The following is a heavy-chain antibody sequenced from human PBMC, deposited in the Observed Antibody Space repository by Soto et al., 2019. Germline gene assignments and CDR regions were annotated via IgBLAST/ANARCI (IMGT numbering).Heavy chain of an antibody. V-gene: IGHV2-5*02. J-gene: IGHJ5*02. CDR2: IYWDDDK. Sequence: QVTLKESGPALVKPTETLTLTCTFSGFSLNTDKVGVGWVRQPPGKALEWLALIYWDDDKRYSPYLKSRLTITKDTSNNEVVLTMTTLDPVDPATYFCGHRLYTSGWWFDPWGPGTLVTVSS. CDR3: GHRLYTSGWWFDP. CDR1: GFSLNTDKVG. D-gene: IGHD6-19*01.